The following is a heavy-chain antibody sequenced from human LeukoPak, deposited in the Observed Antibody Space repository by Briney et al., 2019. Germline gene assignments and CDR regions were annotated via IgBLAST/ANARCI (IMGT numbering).Heavy chain of an antibody. CDR2: IKQDGRKK. J-gene: IGHJ4*02. D-gene: IGHD5-12*01. V-gene: IGHV3-7*01. CDR3: VRDGAVSAYDSLDY. Sequence: PGGSLRLSCTAAGFIFSNYWMTWVRQAPGKGLEWVAQIKQDGRKKIYHASVKARLRISRANARNSLSLKMKSMRAEDTAVYYCVRDGAVSAYDSLDYWGQGTLVTVSS. CDR1: GFIFSNYW.